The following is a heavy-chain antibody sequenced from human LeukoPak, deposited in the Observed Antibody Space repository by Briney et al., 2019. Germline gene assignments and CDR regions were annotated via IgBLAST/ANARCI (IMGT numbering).Heavy chain of an antibody. V-gene: IGHV1-69*13. CDR2: IIPIFGTA. Sequence: SVKVSCKASGGTFSSYAISWVRQAPGQGLEWMGGIIPIFGTANYAQKSQGRVTITADESTSTAYMELSSLRSEDTAVYYCARGRPTQLRFLEWLLLGWGQGTLVTVSS. J-gene: IGHJ4*02. CDR1: GGTFSSYA. CDR3: ARGRPTQLRFLEWLLLG. D-gene: IGHD3-3*01.